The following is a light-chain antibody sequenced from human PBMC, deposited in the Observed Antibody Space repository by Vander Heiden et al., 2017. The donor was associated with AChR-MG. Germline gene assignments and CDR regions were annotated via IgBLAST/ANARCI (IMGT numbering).Light chain of an antibody. Sequence: EIVLTQSPATLSLSPGERATLPRRASQSVSSYLAWYQQKPGQAPRILIYDASNRATGIPDRFSGSGSETDFTLTISSLEPEDFAVYYCQQRSNWPPVTFGGGTKVEI. CDR1: QSVSSY. J-gene: IGKJ4*01. V-gene: IGKV3-11*01. CDR2: DAS. CDR3: QQRSNWPPVT.